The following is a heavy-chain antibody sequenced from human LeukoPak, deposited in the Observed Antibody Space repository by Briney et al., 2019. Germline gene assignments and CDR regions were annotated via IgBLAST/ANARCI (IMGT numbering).Heavy chain of an antibody. Sequence: ASVKVSCKASGYTFTGYYMHWVRQAPGQGVEWMGRINPNSGGTSYAQKFQGRVTMTRDTSITTAYIELSRLRSDDTAVYYCAVLGYCSSTSCYSGESYYYYMDVWGKGTTVTVSS. CDR1: GYTFTGYY. CDR2: INPNSGGT. D-gene: IGHD2-2*01. CDR3: AVLGYCSSTSCYSGESYYYYMDV. V-gene: IGHV1-2*06. J-gene: IGHJ6*03.